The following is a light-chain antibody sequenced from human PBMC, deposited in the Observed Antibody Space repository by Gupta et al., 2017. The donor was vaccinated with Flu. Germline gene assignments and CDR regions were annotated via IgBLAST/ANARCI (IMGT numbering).Light chain of an antibody. Sequence: SSLSASVGDRVTITCQASQDIDNYLNWYQQKPGKAPELLIYDASNLETGVPSRFSGSGSGTDFSFTISSLQPEDIATYYCQQYDNLPPFTFGHGTKVDIK. CDR3: QQYDNLPPFT. V-gene: IGKV1-33*01. J-gene: IGKJ3*01. CDR2: DAS. CDR1: QDIDNY.